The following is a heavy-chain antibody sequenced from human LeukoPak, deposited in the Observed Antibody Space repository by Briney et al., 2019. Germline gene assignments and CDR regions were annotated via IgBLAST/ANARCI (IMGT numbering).Heavy chain of an antibody. CDR2: FSGSGGST. CDR3: AKSRTEINTDFDC. V-gene: IGHV3-23*01. CDR1: GFSLSGYA. Sequence: GGSLRLSCAASGFSLSGYAMSWVRQAPGKGLEWVSTFSGSGGSTYYADSVKGRFTISRDNSKNTLYLQIDSLRAEDTAVYYCAKSRTEINTDFDCWGQGTLVTVSS. D-gene: IGHD2-2*01. J-gene: IGHJ4*02.